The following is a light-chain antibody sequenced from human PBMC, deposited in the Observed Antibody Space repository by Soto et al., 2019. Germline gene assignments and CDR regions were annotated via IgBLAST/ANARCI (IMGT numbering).Light chain of an antibody. V-gene: IGLV1-40*01. CDR2: GNS. J-gene: IGLJ3*02. Sequence: QSVLTQPPSVSGAPGQRVTISCTGSSSNIGAGYDVHWYQQLPGTAPKLLIYGNSNRPSGVPDRFSGSKSGTSASLAITGVQAGDEAGYYCQSYDSSLSGWVFGGGTKLTVL. CDR3: QSYDSSLSGWV. CDR1: SSNIGAGYD.